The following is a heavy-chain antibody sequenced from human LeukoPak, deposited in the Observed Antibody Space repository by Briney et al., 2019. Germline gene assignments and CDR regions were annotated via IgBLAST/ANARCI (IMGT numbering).Heavy chain of an antibody. D-gene: IGHD3-22*01. CDR2: IRSKANSYAT. J-gene: IGHJ4*02. CDR3: AKVLSDEYYYDSSGYYPDY. V-gene: IGHV3-73*01. CDR1: GFTFSGSA. Sequence: PGGSLRLSCAASGFTFSGSAMHWVRQVSGKGLEWVGRIRSKANSYATAYAASVEGRFTISRDDSKNTLYLQMNSLRAEDTAVYYCAKVLSDEYYYDSSGYYPDYWGQGTLVTVSS.